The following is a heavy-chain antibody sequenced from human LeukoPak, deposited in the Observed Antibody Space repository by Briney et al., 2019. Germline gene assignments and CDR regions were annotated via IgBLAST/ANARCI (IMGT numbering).Heavy chain of an antibody. CDR1: GGTFSSYA. Sequence: SVKVSCKASGGTFSSYAISWVRQAPGQGLEWMGRIIPIFGTANYAQKFQGRVTITTDESTSTAYMELSSLRSEDTAVYYCARAYYYDSSGYPSTLWYWGQGTLVTVSS. J-gene: IGHJ4*02. D-gene: IGHD3-22*01. CDR3: ARAYYYDSSGYPSTLWY. V-gene: IGHV1-69*05. CDR2: IIPIFGTA.